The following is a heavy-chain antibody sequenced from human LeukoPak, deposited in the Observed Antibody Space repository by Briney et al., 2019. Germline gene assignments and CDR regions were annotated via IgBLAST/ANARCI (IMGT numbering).Heavy chain of an antibody. V-gene: IGHV3-53*01. CDR2: IYSGGST. CDR1: GFTVSSNY. J-gene: IGHJ3*02. CDR3: ASAYCSSTSCYKRPNDAFDI. D-gene: IGHD2-2*02. Sequence: GGSLRLSCAASGFTVSSNYMSWVRQAPGKGLEWVSVIYSGGSTYYADSVKGRLTISRDNSKNTLYLQMNSLRAEDTAVYYCASAYCSSTSCYKRPNDAFDIWGQGTMVTVSS.